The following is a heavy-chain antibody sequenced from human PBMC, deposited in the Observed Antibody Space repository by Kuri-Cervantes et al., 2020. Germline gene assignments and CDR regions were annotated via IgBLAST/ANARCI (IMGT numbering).Heavy chain of an antibody. Sequence: SETLSLTCTVSGGSISSYYWSWIRQPPGKGLEWIGYIYYSGSTYYNPSLKSRVTISVDTSKNQFSLKLSSVTAADTAVYYCARGRGYYGSGTMLQDWGQGTLVTVSS. CDR1: GGSISSYY. J-gene: IGHJ4*02. V-gene: IGHV4-59*12. CDR3: ARGRGYYGSGTMLQD. CDR2: IYYSGST. D-gene: IGHD3-10*01.